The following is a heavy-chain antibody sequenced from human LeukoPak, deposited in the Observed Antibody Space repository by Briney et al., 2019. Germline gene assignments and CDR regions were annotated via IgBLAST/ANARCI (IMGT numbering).Heavy chain of an antibody. V-gene: IGHV3-48*03. CDR3: ARVGLIYCSSTSCYGDCYYYGMDV. J-gene: IGHJ6*02. Sequence: GGSLRLSCAASGFTFSSYEMNWVRQAPGKGLEWVSYISSSGSTIYYADSVKGRFTISRDNAKNSLYLQMNSLRAEDTAVYYCARVGLIYCSSTSCYGDCYYYGMDVWGQGTTVTVSS. CDR1: GFTFSSYE. CDR2: ISSSGSTI. D-gene: IGHD2-2*01.